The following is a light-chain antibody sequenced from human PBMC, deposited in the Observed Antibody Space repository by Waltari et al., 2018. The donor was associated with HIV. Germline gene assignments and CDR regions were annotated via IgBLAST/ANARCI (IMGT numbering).Light chain of an antibody. Sequence: QSAPTQRASLSGSPGDSITISCTATSSDVGGYNYVCWYQQDHGTAPKLMIYDVSNRPSGVANRFSGSKSGNTASLTISGLQADDEADYYCSSYTISSTLVFGGGTKLPVL. CDR1: SSDVGGYNY. CDR2: DVS. V-gene: IGLV2-14*01. J-gene: IGLJ2*01. CDR3: SSYTISSTLV.